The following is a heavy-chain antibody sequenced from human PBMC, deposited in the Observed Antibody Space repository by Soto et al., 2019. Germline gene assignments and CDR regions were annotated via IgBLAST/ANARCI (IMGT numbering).Heavy chain of an antibody. J-gene: IGHJ4*02. CDR2: INHSGST. CDR1: GGSFIGYY. D-gene: IGHD3-16*02. V-gene: IGHV4-34*01. Sequence: SETLSLTCAVYGGSFIGYYWSWIRQPPGKGLEWIGEINHSGSTNYNPSLKSRVTISVDTSKNQFSLKLSSVTAADTAVYYCASERMITFGGVISRAFDYWGQGTLVTVSS. CDR3: ASERMITFGGVISRAFDY.